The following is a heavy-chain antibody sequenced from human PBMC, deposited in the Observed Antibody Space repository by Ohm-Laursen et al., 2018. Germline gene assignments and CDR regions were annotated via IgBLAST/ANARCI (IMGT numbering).Heavy chain of an antibody. J-gene: IGHJ4*02. CDR1: GFSFDDYA. CDR3: AKDSGGDFGSYFDY. CDR2: ISWNSGNI. V-gene: IGHV3-9*01. D-gene: IGHD3-10*01. Sequence: SLRLSCSASGFSFDDYAMHWVRQAPGKGLEWVSGISWNSGNIGYADSVKGRFTISRDNAKNSLYLQMNSLRAEDTALYYCAKDSGGDFGSYFDYWGQGTLVTVSS.